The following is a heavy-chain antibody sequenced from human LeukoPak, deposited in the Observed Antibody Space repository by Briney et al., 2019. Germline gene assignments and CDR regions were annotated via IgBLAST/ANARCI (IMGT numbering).Heavy chain of an antibody. V-gene: IGHV4-59*01. CDR2: IYYSGST. Sequence: PSETLSLTCTVSGGSISSYYWSWIRQPPGKGLEWIGYIYYSGSTNYNPSLKSRVTISVDTSKNQFSLKLSSVTAADTAVYCCARGNWRYSYYYYYMDVWGKGTTVTVSS. J-gene: IGHJ6*03. CDR1: GGSISSYY. D-gene: IGHD4-11*01. CDR3: ARGNWRYSYYYYYMDV.